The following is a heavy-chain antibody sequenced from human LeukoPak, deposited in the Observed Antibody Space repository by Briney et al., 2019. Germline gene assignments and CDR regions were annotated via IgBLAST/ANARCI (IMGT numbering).Heavy chain of an antibody. V-gene: IGHV1-69*13. Sequence: SVKVSCKASGGTFSSYAISWVRQAPGQGLEWMGGIIPIFGTANYAQKFQGRITITADEPTSTAYMELSSLRSEDTAVYYCAAGAGYYDSSGYSAYYYYYGMDVWGQGTTVTVSS. CDR2: IIPIFGTA. D-gene: IGHD3-22*01. CDR1: GGTFSSYA. CDR3: AAGAGYYDSSGYSAYYYYYGMDV. J-gene: IGHJ6*02.